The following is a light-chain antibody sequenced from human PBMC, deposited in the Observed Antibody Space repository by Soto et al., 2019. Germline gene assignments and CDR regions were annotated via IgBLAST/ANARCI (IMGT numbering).Light chain of an antibody. Sequence: SYELTQPPSVSVAPGQTARITCGGNNIGSKSVHWYQQKPGQAPVLVVYDVSDRPSGIPERFSGSNSGNTATLTISRVEAGDEADYYCQVWDSSSDHPFGTGTKLTVL. CDR2: DVS. J-gene: IGLJ1*01. CDR3: QVWDSSSDHP. CDR1: NIGSKS. V-gene: IGLV3-21*02.